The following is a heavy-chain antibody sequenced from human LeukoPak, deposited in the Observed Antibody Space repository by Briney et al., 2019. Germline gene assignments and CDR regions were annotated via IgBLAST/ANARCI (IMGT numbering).Heavy chain of an antibody. Sequence: GGSLRLSCAASGFTFSSYGMHWVRQAQGKGLEWVAVIWYDGSNKYYADSVKGRFTISRDNSKNTLYLQMNSLRAEDTAVYYCASIAVAGSDDYWGQGTLVTVSS. D-gene: IGHD6-19*01. V-gene: IGHV3-33*01. CDR1: GFTFSSYG. J-gene: IGHJ4*02. CDR2: IWYDGSNK. CDR3: ASIAVAGSDDY.